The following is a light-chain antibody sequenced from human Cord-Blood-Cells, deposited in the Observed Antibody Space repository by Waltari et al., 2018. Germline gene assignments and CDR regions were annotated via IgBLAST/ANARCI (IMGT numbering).Light chain of an antibody. J-gene: IGKJ4*01. CDR3: QQLNSYPLT. V-gene: IGKV1-9*01. CDR1: QGISSY. Sequence: IQLTQSPSSLSASVGDRVTITCRASQGISSYLAWYQQKPGKAPKLLIYAASTLRSGVPSRFSGSGSGTDFTLTISSLQPEEFATYYCQQLNSYPLTFGGGTKVEIK. CDR2: AAS.